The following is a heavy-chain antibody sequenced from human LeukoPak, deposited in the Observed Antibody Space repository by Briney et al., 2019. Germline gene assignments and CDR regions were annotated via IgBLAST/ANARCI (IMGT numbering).Heavy chain of an antibody. J-gene: IGHJ5*02. CDR3: ARSIVVVPAATGRWFDP. V-gene: IGHV4-34*01. D-gene: IGHD2-2*01. CDR2: INHSGST. CDR1: GGSFSGYY. Sequence: SETLSLTCAVYGGSFSGYYWSWIRLPPGKGLEWTGEINHSGSTNYNPSLKSRVTISVDTSKNQFSLKLSSVTAADTAVYYCARSIVVVPAATGRWFDPWGQGTLVTVSS.